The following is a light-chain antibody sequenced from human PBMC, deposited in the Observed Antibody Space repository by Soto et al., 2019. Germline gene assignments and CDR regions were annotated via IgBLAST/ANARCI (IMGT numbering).Light chain of an antibody. CDR3: QQYNNWPPIT. Sequence: EIVFTQSPATLSLSPGERATLCCRSSESVSSNLAWYQQRPGQAPRLLIYGASTRATGIPARFSGSGSGTEFTLIISSLQSEDFAVYYCQQYNNWPPITFGQGTRLEI. J-gene: IGKJ5*01. CDR1: ESVSSN. CDR2: GAS. V-gene: IGKV3-15*01.